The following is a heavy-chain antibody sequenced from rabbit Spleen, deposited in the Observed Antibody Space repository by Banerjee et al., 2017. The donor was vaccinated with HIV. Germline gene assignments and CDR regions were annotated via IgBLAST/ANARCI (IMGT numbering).Heavy chain of an antibody. CDR3: ARDTSSSFSTYGMDL. CDR1: GFSFSTNYD. CDR2: IYTGNGKN. Sequence: VESGGGLVKPGTSLTLICTASGFSFSTNYDMCWVRQAPGKGLEWIGCIYTGNGKNYYASWAKGRFTISKASSTTVTLEMTSLTVADTATYFCARDTSSSFSTYGMDLWGQGTLVTVS. D-gene: IGHD1-1*01. J-gene: IGHJ3*01. V-gene: IGHV1S40*01.